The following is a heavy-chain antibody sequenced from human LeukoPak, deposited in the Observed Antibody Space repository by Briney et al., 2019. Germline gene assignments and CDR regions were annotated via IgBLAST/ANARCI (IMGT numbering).Heavy chain of an antibody. J-gene: IGHJ1*01. CDR1: GFTFSSYG. CDR3: ARDHIAAAGTPQH. D-gene: IGHD6-13*01. V-gene: IGHV3-30*02. Sequence: GGSLRLSCAASGFTFSSYGMHWVRQAPGKGLEWVAFIRYDGSNKYYADSVKGRFTISRDNSKNTLYLQKNSLRAEDTAVYYCARDHIAAAGTPQHWGQGTLVTVSS. CDR2: IRYDGSNK.